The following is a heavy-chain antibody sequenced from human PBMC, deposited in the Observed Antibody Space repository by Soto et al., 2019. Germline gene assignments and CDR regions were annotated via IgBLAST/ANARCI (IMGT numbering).Heavy chain of an antibody. Sequence: TCIGFGRNWVRQAPGKGLEWVSYISSSSSTIYYADSVKGRFTISRDNAKNSLYLQMNSLRDEDTAVYYCARVIMDVWGEGTTVTVSS. CDR3: ARVIMDV. V-gene: IGHV3-48*02. J-gene: IGHJ6*03. CDR1: TCIGFG. CDR2: ISSSSSTI.